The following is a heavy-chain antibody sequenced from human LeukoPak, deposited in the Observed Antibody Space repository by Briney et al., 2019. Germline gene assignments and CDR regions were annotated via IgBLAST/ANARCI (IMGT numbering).Heavy chain of an antibody. D-gene: IGHD1-1*01. Sequence: GGSLRLSCAASGFTFSNYWMHWVRQGPGKGLVWVSRVNGDGSTTRYADSVKGRFTISRDNANNILYLQMDSLRAEDTAVYYCARDPYNWNSNYSDYWGQGALVTVSS. J-gene: IGHJ4*02. CDR2: VNGDGSTT. CDR1: GFTFSNYW. CDR3: ARDPYNWNSNYSDY. V-gene: IGHV3-74*01.